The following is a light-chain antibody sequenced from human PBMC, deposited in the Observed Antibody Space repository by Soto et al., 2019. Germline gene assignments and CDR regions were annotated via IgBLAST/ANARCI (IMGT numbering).Light chain of an antibody. CDR3: QSYVTSNPLV. CDR1: SGSIGSSY. Sequence: NFMLTQPHSVSGSPGKTVTISCTRSSGSIGSSYVQWYQQRPGSSPTTVIFEDNQRPTGVPVRFSGSIDSSSNSASLVISGLRTEDEADYYCQSYVTSNPLVFGGGTEVAVL. V-gene: IGLV6-57*01. J-gene: IGLJ3*02. CDR2: EDN.